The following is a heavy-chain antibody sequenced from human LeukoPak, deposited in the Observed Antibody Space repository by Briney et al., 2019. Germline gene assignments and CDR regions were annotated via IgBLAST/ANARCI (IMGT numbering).Heavy chain of an antibody. Sequence: SQTLSLTSTVYGVSISSGDYYWSWIRQPPGKGLEWIGYTYYSGSTYYNPSLKSRVTISVDTSKNQFSLKLSSVTAADTAVYYCARPYYYDSRIDPWGQGTRVTVSS. CDR2: TYYSGST. CDR1: GVSISSGDYY. J-gene: IGHJ5*02. D-gene: IGHD3-22*01. CDR3: ARPYYYDSRIDP. V-gene: IGHV4-30-4*01.